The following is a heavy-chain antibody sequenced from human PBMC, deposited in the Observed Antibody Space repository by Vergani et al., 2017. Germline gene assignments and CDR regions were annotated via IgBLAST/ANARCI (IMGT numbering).Heavy chain of an antibody. CDR2: ISWNSGSI. CDR1: GFTFDDYA. Sequence: EVQLVESGGGLVQPGRSLRLSCAASGFTFDDYAMHWVRQAPGKGLEWVSGISWNSGSIGYADSVKGRFTISRDNAKNSLYLQMNSLRAADTALYYCAKAMGGATTDDAFDIWGQGTMVTVSS. D-gene: IGHD1-26*01. J-gene: IGHJ3*02. V-gene: IGHV3-9*01. CDR3: AKAMGGATTDDAFDI.